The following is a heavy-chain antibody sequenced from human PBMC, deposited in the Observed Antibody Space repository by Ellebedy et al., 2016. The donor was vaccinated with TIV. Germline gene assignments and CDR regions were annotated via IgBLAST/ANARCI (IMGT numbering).Heavy chain of an antibody. CDR1: GFSISSAYY. J-gene: IGHJ2*01. V-gene: IGHV4-38-2*02. D-gene: IGHD4-17*01. CDR2: IYQSGST. CDR3: ARPYGDRDWFFDL. Sequence: MPSETLSLTCNVSGFSISSAYYWGWIRQRPGKGLEWVGTIYQSGSTYYNPSLNSRVTISLHPSQNQFSLKLTSVTAADTAVYYCARPYGDRDWFFDLWGRGTLVTVSS.